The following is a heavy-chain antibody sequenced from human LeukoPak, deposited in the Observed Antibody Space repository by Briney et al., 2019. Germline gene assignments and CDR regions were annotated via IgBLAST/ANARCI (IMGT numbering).Heavy chain of an antibody. J-gene: IGHJ4*02. CDR1: VGSISSGN. Sequence: PSGTLSLTCGVSVGSISSGNWWSWVRQAPGKGLEWVSSISSSSSYIYYADPVKGRFTISRDNAKNSLYLQMNSLRAEDTAVYYCARSSNSGYILYFDYWGRGTLVTVSS. V-gene: IGHV3-21*01. D-gene: IGHD5-12*01. CDR3: ARSSNSGYILYFDY. CDR2: ISSSSSYI.